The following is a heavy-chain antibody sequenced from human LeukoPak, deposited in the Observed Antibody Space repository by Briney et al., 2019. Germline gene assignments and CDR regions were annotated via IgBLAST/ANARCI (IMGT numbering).Heavy chain of an antibody. Sequence: GGSLRLSCAASGFTVDTNSMNWIRQSPGKGLEWVSVLYAGGSTYYAACVKGRFTISRDNSKNTLYLQMNSLRPEDTAVYYCATFGYPGTWGQGTLVTVSS. CDR3: ATFGYPGT. CDR1: GFTVDTNS. V-gene: IGHV3-53*01. CDR2: LYAGGST. D-gene: IGHD3-16*01. J-gene: IGHJ4*02.